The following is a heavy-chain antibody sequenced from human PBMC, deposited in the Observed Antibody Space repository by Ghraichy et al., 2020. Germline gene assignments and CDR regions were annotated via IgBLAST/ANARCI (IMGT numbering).Heavy chain of an antibody. CDR1: GFTFSSYE. Sequence: GGSLRLSCAASGFTFSSYEMNWVRQAPGKGLEWVSYISSSGSIIYYADSVKGRFTISRDNAKNSLYLQMNSLRAEDTAVYYCAREKIYCGGDCSSMDVWGQGTTVTVSS. CDR3: AREKIYCGGDCSSMDV. CDR2: ISSSGSII. J-gene: IGHJ6*02. D-gene: IGHD2-21*01. V-gene: IGHV3-48*03.